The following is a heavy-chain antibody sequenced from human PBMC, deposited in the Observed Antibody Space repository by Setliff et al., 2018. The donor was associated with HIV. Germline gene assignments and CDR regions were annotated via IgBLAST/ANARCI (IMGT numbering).Heavy chain of an antibody. V-gene: IGHV4-59*08. Sequence: SETLSLTCPVSGAPLSSYYLNWIRQPPGKGLEWIGYIFYSGTTNYNPSLKSRVTISVDTSKNQFSLKLSSVTAADTAMYFCATSPERDGSGSFYFYSNNMDVWGQGTTVTVSS. CDR3: ATSPERDGSGSFYFYSNNMDV. CDR1: GAPLSSYY. CDR2: IFYSGTT. D-gene: IGHD3-10*01. J-gene: IGHJ6*02.